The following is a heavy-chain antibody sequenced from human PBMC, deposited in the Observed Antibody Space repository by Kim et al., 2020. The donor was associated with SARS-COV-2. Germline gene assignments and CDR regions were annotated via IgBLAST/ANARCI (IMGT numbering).Heavy chain of an antibody. J-gene: IGHJ4*02. Sequence: GDATYYADSGQGRFTISRDNSKNTLSLQMNSLRAEDTALYYCAKTGQLDYWGQGTLVTVSS. CDR3: AKTGQLDY. V-gene: IGHV3-23*01. D-gene: IGHD6-13*01. CDR2: GDAT.